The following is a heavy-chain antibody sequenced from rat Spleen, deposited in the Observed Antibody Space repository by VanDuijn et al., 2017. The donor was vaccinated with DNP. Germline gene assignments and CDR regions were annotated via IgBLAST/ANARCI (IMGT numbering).Heavy chain of an antibody. CDR2: ISYDGGST. V-gene: IGHV5-20*01. J-gene: IGHJ2*01. CDR1: GFTFSDCY. Sequence: EVQLVESGGGLVQPGRSLKLSCAASGFTFSDCYMAWVRQAPAKGLEWVASISYDGGSTYYRDSVKGRFTISRDNAKSSLYLQMNSLKSEDTATYYCARQDTSYYFDYWGQGVMVTVSS. CDR3: ARQDTSYYFDY. D-gene: IGHD2-2*01.